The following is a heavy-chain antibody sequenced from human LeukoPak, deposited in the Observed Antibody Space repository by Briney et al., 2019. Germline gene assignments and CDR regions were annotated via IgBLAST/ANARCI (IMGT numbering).Heavy chain of an antibody. Sequence: GASVKVSCKASGYAFASYGISWVRQAPGQGLEWMGWINPDNGDTRYVQKIQGRVTMTTEISTSTAYMELRSLRFDDTAVYYCARDNAVAGSFDYWGQGTLVTVSS. CDR3: ARDNAVAGSFDY. CDR1: GYAFASYG. D-gene: IGHD6-19*01. J-gene: IGHJ4*02. V-gene: IGHV1-18*01. CDR2: INPDNGDT.